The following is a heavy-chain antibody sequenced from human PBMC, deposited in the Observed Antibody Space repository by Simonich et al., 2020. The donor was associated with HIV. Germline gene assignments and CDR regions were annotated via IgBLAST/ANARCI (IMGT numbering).Heavy chain of an antibody. CDR2: INPNSGDT. CDR3: ATGLGVLGDCDAFDI. D-gene: IGHD2-8*02. CDR1: AYTFIDYY. Sequence: QVQLVQSGAAVKKPGASVKVSCKASAYTFIDYYMPWVRQAPGQGLEWRGWINPNSGDTYFAQKFQGRDTMTMDTSISTAYMALSRLRSDDTAVYYCATGLGVLGDCDAFDIWGQGTMVSVSS. J-gene: IGHJ3*02. V-gene: IGHV1-2*02.